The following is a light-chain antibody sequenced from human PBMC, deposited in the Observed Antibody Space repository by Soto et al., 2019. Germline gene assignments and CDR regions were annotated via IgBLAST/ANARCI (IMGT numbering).Light chain of an antibody. CDR3: QQYGSSRMYS. V-gene: IGKV3-20*01. CDR1: QSVSSHF. CDR2: GAS. Sequence: EIVLTQSPGTLSLSPGEGATLSCRASQSVSSHFLAWYQQKPGQAPRLLIYGASSRANGIPDRFSGSGSGTDFTLSISRLEPEDFAVYYSQQYGSSRMYSFGQGTKLEIK. J-gene: IGKJ2*03.